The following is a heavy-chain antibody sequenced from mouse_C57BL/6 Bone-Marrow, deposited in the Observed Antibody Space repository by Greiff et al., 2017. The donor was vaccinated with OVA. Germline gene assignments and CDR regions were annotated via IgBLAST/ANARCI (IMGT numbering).Heavy chain of an antibody. Sequence: QVQLQQSGPELVKPGASVKISCKASGYAFSSSWMNWVKQRPGKGLEWIGRIYPGDGDTNYNGKFKGKATLTADKSSSTAYMQLSSLTSEDSAVYFCARSYSSGYVVLFAYWGQGTLVTVSA. CDR1: GYAFSSSW. V-gene: IGHV1-82*01. CDR3: ARSYSSGYVVLFAY. CDR2: IYPGDGDT. J-gene: IGHJ3*01. D-gene: IGHD3-2*02.